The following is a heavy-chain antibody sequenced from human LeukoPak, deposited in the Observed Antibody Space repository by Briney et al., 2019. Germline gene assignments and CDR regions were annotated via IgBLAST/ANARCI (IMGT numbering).Heavy chain of an antibody. CDR1: GGTFSSYA. D-gene: IGHD2-15*01. V-gene: IGHV1-69*04. Sequence: SVKVSCKASGGTFSSYAISWVRQAPGQGLEWMGRIIPILGIANYAQKFQGRVTITADKSTSTVYMELSSLRSEDTAVYYCARAGCSGGSCYPSSHYYYYGMDVWGQGTTVTVSS. CDR2: IIPILGIA. CDR3: ARAGCSGGSCYPSSHYYYYGMDV. J-gene: IGHJ6*02.